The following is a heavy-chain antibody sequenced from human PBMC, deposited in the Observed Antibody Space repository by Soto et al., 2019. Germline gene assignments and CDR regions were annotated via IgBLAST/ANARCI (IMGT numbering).Heavy chain of an antibody. CDR3: AREGWLGELLY. D-gene: IGHD3-10*01. CDR2: ISGYNGNA. CDR1: GYTFSSYG. V-gene: IGHV1-18*01. J-gene: IGHJ4*02. Sequence: VQLVQSGNVVQKPGSSVKVSCKTSGYTFSSYGIIWVRQAPGQGLEWMGWISGYNGNADYAQRFRGRVNMTTGTSTTTVFMELRDLRSDDTALYFCAREGWLGELLYWGQGSLVTVS.